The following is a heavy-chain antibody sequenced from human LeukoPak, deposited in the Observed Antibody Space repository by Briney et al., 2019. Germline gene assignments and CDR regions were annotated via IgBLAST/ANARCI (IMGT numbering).Heavy chain of an antibody. CDR3: ARGGEYGYSAYNSDY. V-gene: IGHV3-48*03. CDR2: ISSSGSII. CDR1: GFTFSSYE. D-gene: IGHD5-12*01. Sequence: GGSLRLSCVASGFTFSSYEMNWVRQAPGKGLEWVSYISSSGSIIYYADSVKGRFTISRDNAKNSLYLQMNSLRAEDTAVYYCARGGEYGYSAYNSDYWGQGTLVTVSS. J-gene: IGHJ4*02.